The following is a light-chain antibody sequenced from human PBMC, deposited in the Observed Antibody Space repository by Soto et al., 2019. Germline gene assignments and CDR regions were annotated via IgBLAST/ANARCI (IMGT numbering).Light chain of an antibody. J-gene: IGLJ2*01. Sequence: QSVLTQPPSASGNPGQRVTISCSGSSSNIGGNTVNWYQQLPGAAPKLLIYSNNQRPSGVPDRFSGSKSGTSASLAISGLQSEDEADYYCAAWDDSLNGFVVFGGGTKLTVL. CDR3: AAWDDSLNGFVV. CDR1: SSNIGGNT. V-gene: IGLV1-44*01. CDR2: SNN.